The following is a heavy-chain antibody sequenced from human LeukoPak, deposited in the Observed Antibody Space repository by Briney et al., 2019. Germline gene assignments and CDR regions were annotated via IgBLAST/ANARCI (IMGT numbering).Heavy chain of an antibody. CDR3: ARDSFSSGYSD. V-gene: IGHV3-7*01. D-gene: IGHD3-22*01. CDR2: IKQDGSEK. J-gene: IGHJ4*02. CDR1: GFTFSSYR. Sequence: PGGSLRLSCAASGFTFSSYRMSWVRQAPGKGLEWVANIKQDGSEKYYVDSVKGRFTISRDNAKNSLYLQMNSLRAEDTAVYYCARDSFSSGYSDWGQGTLVSVSS.